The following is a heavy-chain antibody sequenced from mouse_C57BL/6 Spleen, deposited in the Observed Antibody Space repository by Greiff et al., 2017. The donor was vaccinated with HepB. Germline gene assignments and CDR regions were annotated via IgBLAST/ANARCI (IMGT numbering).Heavy chain of an antibody. CDR3: AREGTTIVTGDYFDY. CDR1: GFTFSSYA. CDR2: ISDGGSYT. J-gene: IGHJ2*01. V-gene: IGHV5-4*01. D-gene: IGHD2-5*01. Sequence: EVKLVESGGGLVKPGGSLKLSCAASGFTFSSYAMSWVRQTPEKRLEWVATISDGGSYTYYPDNVKGRFTISRDNAKNNLYLQMSHLKSEDTAMYYCAREGTTIVTGDYFDYWGQGTTLTVSS.